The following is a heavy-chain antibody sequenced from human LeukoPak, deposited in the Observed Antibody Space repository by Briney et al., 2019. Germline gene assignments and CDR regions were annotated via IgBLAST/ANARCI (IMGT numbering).Heavy chain of an antibody. CDR3: ARYSSGRYNWFDP. V-gene: IGHV1-3*01. CDR2: INAGNGNT. Sequence: ASVKVSCKASGYTFTAYAMHWVRQAPGQRLEWMGWINAGNGNTKYSQKFQGRVTITRDTSASTAYMELSSLRSEDTAVYYCARYSSGRYNWFDPWGQGTLVTVSS. D-gene: IGHD6-19*01. CDR1: GYTFTAYA. J-gene: IGHJ5*02.